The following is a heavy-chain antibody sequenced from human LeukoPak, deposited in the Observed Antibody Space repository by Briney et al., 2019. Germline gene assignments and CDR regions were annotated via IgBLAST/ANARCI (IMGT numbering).Heavy chain of an antibody. J-gene: IGHJ4*02. Sequence: GSVKVSCTASGYTTTGDYMNSVPQASGQGRKGMGWINPNSGGTTHTQKFQGRVTMTRDTSISTAYMELSRLRSDDTVVYYCARDGAAGLSLPDDWGQGTLVTVSS. V-gene: IGHV1-2*02. CDR2: INPNSGGT. D-gene: IGHD6-13*01. CDR1: GYTTTGDY. CDR3: ARDGAAGLSLPDD.